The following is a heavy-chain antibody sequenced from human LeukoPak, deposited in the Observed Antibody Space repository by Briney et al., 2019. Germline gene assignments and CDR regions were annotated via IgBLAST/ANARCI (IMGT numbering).Heavy chain of an antibody. Sequence: GGSLRLSCAASGFTFNNYAMSWVRQAPGKGLEWVSAISGSGGNTYYADSVKGRFTISRDNSKNTLYLQMNSLRAEDTAVYYCANDRVGARFFDYWGQGTLVTVSS. V-gene: IGHV3-23*01. CDR1: GFTFNNYA. CDR3: ANDRVGARFFDY. J-gene: IGHJ4*02. D-gene: IGHD1-26*01. CDR2: ISGSGGNT.